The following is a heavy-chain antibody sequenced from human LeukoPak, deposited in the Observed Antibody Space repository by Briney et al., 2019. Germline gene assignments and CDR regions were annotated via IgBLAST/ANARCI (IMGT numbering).Heavy chain of an antibody. V-gene: IGHV3-20*04. CDR2: INWNGGST. CDR3: ARSVYGSGRENGSFDY. D-gene: IGHD3-10*01. J-gene: IGHJ4*02. Sequence: GGSLRLSCAASGFTFGDYGMSWVRQAPGKGLEWVSGINWNGGSTGYADSVKGRFTISRDNAKNSLYLQMNSLRAEDTALYYCARSVYGSGRENGSFDYWGQGTLVTVSS. CDR1: GFTFGDYG.